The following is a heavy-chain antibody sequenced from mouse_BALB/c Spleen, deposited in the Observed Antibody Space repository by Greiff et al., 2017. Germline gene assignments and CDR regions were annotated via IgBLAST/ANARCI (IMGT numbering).Heavy chain of an antibody. D-gene: IGHD4-1*01. CDR2: ISYSGST. Sequence: EVKLVESGPSLVKPSQTLSLTCSVTGDSITSGYWNWIRKFPGNKLEYMGYISYSGSTYYNPSLKSRISITRDTSKNQYYLQLNSVTTEDTATYYCAREARPEMGTGTAMDYWGQGTSVTVSS. CDR1: GDSITSGY. J-gene: IGHJ4*01. V-gene: IGHV3-8*02. CDR3: AREARPEMGTGTAMDY.